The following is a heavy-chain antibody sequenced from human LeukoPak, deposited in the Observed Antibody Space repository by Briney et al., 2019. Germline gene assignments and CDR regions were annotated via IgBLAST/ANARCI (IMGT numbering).Heavy chain of an antibody. CDR2: INHRGST. CDR1: GGSFSGYY. J-gene: IGHJ4*02. D-gene: IGHD6-25*01. V-gene: IGHV4-34*01. CDR3: ARGLDSSGDY. Sequence: PSETLSLTCAVYGGSFSGYYWSWIRQPPGKGLEWIGEINHRGSTNYNPSLKSRVTISVDASRNLFSLKLTSVTAADTAVFYCARGLDSSGDYWGQGTLVTVSS.